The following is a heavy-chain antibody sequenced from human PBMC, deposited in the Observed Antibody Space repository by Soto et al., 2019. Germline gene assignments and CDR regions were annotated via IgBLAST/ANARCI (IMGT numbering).Heavy chain of an antibody. CDR1: LDSISNSY. V-gene: IGHV4-4*07. CDR3: AKGRGFYSDNYFDP. J-gene: IGHJ5*02. CDR2: IYSSGNA. Sequence: SETLSLTCSVSLDSISNSYWTWIRQTAGKGLEWIGHIYSSGNANYNPSLKSRVTMSLDTSKNQFSLSLKSVTAADTAIYYCAKGRGFYSDNYFDPWGQGTQVT. D-gene: IGHD3-22*01.